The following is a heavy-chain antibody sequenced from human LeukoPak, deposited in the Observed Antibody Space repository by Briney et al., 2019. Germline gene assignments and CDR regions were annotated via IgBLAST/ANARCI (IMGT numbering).Heavy chain of an antibody. CDR3: AREFLGYYYYYMDV. Sequence: ASVKVSCEASGYTFTSYAMNWVRQAPGQGLEWMGWINTNTGNPTYAQGFTGRFVFSLDTSVSTAYLQISSLKAEDTAVYYCAREFLGYYYYYMDVWGKGTTVTVSS. CDR2: INTNTGNP. D-gene: IGHD3-3*01. CDR1: GYTFTSYA. V-gene: IGHV7-4-1*02. J-gene: IGHJ6*03.